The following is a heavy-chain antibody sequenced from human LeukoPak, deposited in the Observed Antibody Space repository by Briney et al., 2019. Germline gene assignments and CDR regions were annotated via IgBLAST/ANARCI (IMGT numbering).Heavy chain of an antibody. CDR3: ARDLPKYYDFWSGLRGNWFDP. D-gene: IGHD3-3*01. CDR1: GGSFSGYY. V-gene: IGHV4-34*01. Sequence: SETLSLNCAVYGGSFSGYYWSWIRQPPGKGLEWIGEINHSGSTNYNPSLKSRVTISVDTSKNQFSLKLSSVTAADTAVYYCARDLPKYYDFWSGLRGNWFDPWGQGTLVTVSS. CDR2: INHSGST. J-gene: IGHJ5*02.